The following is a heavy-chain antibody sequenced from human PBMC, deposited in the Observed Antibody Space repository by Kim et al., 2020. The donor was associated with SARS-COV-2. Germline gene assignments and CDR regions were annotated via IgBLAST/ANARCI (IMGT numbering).Heavy chain of an antibody. D-gene: IGHD3-10*01. CDR3: AREWAYGSGSHGDY. Sequence: SETLSLTCSVSGGSISNSYDINSGGYYWSWIRQFPGKGLEWIGYIYYTGSTNYNPSLKSRVTISVDTSKNQFSLKLTSVTAADTAVYYCAREWAYGSGSHGDYWGQGTLVTVSS. V-gene: IGHV4-31*03. CDR2: IYYTGST. CDR1: GGSISNSYDINSGGYY. J-gene: IGHJ4*02.